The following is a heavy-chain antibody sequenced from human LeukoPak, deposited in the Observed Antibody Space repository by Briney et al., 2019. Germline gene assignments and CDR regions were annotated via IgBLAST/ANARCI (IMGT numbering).Heavy chain of an antibody. J-gene: IGHJ3*02. CDR2: ISAYNGNT. Sequence: ASVKVSCKASGYTFTIYGISWVRQAPGQGLAWMGWISAYNGNTNYAQKLQGRVTMTTDTSTSTAYMELRSLRSDDTAVYYCARTKLKGVTDAFDIWGQGTMVTVSS. CDR1: GYTFTIYG. D-gene: IGHD5-18*01. V-gene: IGHV1-18*01. CDR3: ARTKLKGVTDAFDI.